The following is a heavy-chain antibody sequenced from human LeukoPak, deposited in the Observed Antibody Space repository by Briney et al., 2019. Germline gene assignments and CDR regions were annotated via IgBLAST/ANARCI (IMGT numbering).Heavy chain of an antibody. CDR3: ARDVLAEKNFFAY. CDR1: GFTFSSYE. CDR2: ISDSASTI. Sequence: GGSLRLSCAASGFTFSSYEMNWVRQAPGKGLEWISYISDSASTIFYADSVKGRFTISRDNGKNSLYLQMNSLRAEDTAVYYCARDVLAEKNFFAYGGREPRVTVSS. D-gene: IGHD3-3*02. J-gene: IGHJ4*02. V-gene: IGHV3-48*03.